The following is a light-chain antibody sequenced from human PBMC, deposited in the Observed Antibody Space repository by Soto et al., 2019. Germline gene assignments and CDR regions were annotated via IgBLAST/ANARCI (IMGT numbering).Light chain of an antibody. J-gene: IGKJ4*01. CDR1: QGISNY. CDR3: QRYNSAPLT. V-gene: IGKV1-27*01. Sequence: DIQMTQSPSSLSASVGDRVTITCRASQGISNYLAWYQQKPGKVPKLLICAASTLQSGVPSWFSGSGSGTAFTPIISNQPPEYVAYYYCQRYNSAPLTFGEGTQVEIK. CDR2: AAS.